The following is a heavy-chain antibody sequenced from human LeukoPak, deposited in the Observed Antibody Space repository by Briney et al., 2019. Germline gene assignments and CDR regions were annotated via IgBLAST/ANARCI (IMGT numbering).Heavy chain of an antibody. CDR3: ARDVCSSTSCSYYYYYYMDV. CDR1: GFTFSSYA. D-gene: IGHD2-2*01. Sequence: GGSLRLSCAASGFTFSSYAMHWVRQAPGKGLEWVAVISYDGSNKYYADSVKGRFTISRDNSKNTLYLQMNSLRAEDTAVYYCARDVCSSTSCSYYYYYYMDVWGKGTTVTVSS. V-gene: IGHV3-30-3*01. CDR2: ISYDGSNK. J-gene: IGHJ6*03.